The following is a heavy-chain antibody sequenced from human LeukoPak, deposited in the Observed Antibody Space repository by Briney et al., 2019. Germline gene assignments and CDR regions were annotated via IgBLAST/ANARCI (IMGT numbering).Heavy chain of an antibody. CDR3: AKDLREPPYYFDY. V-gene: IGHV3-23*01. CDR2: ISGSGGST. J-gene: IGHJ4*02. D-gene: IGHD1-26*01. Sequence: GGSLRLSCAASGFTFSSYGMSWVRQAPGKGLEWVSAISGSGGSTYYADSVKGRFTISRDNSKNTLYLQMNSLRAEDTAVYYCAKDLREPPYYFDYWGQGTLVTVSS. CDR1: GFTFSSYG.